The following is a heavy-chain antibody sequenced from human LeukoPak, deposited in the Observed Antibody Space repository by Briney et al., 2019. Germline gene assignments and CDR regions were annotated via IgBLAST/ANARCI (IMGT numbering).Heavy chain of an antibody. Sequence: GGSLRLSCAASGFTVSSNYMSWVRQAPGKGLEWVSVIYSGGSTYYADSVKGRFTISRDNSKNTLYLQVDSLRAEDTAVYYCARVSTSDYYYDSSGYYYFDYWGQGTLVTVSS. CDR2: IYSGGST. D-gene: IGHD3-22*01. CDR3: ARVSTSDYYYDSSGYYYFDY. J-gene: IGHJ4*02. V-gene: IGHV3-53*01. CDR1: GFTVSSNY.